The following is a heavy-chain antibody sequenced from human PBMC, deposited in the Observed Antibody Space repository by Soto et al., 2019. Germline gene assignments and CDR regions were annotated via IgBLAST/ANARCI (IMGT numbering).Heavy chain of an antibody. CDR3: ARDVYSINCTGRWLGR. J-gene: IGHJ5*02. Sequence: LTHTLSRTCTFSFGSLSGYYWTLIRQPPGKVLEFIGYIYHNGGTSYNPSLKSRVSISLDRSRNKLSLKLTSVTASDTAMYYCARDVYSINCTGRWLGRWGQGHLVTV. CDR1: FGSLSGYY. CDR2: IYHNGGT. V-gene: IGHV4-59*01. D-gene: IGHD2-2*01.